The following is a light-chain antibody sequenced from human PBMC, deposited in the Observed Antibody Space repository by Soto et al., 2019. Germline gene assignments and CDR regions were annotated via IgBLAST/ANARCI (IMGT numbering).Light chain of an antibody. CDR3: QQYETFSGT. V-gene: IGKV1-5*01. CDR1: QSVSGW. J-gene: IGKJ1*01. Sequence: DIQMTQSPSTLSASGGDTFTVXXRDSQSVSGWLDWYSQKPGEAPKXLIYDASALPRGVPSRFSGSGSGTKFTLTIASLQPDDFATYYCQQYETFSGTFGPGTKVDI. CDR2: DAS.